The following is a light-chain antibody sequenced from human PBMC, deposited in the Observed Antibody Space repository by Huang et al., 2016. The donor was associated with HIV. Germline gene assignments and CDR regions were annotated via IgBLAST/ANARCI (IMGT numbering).Light chain of an antibody. J-gene: IGKJ1*01. V-gene: IGKV1-5*03. Sequence: DVQMTQSPSTLSAYVGDRITITCRASQSINNYLAWYQQKAGKAPDLLIYKESTLDSGVPSRFSGSGSGTTFTLTISNLQPDDFATYYCQQYDSYWTFGQGTKVE. CDR3: QQYDSYWT. CDR1: QSINNY. CDR2: KES.